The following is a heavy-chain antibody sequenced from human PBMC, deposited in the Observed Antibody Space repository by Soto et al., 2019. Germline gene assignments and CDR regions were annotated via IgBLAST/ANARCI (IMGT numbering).Heavy chain of an antibody. J-gene: IGHJ4*02. CDR3: ARDRRYAEFSLDY. CDR2: ISSSITTV. V-gene: IGHV3-48*02. CDR1: GFTFNNYD. Sequence: GSLRLSCTASGFTFNNYDMSWVRQAPGKGLEWVSYISSSITTVYYADSVKGRFTISRDNAQNSLYLQMNSLRNEDTAVYYCARDRRYAEFSLDYWGQGALVTVSS. D-gene: IGHD3-10*01.